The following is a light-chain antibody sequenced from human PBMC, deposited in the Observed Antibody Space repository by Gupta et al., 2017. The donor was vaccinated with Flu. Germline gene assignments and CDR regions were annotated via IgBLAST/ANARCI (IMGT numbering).Light chain of an antibody. CDR1: ESVGSN. V-gene: IGKV3-15*01. CDR3: QEYKDWPRT. Sequence: ETVMTQSPDTLSASPGERVTLSCRASESVGSNLAWYQQKPGQAPRLLIYGASTRATDIPGRFSGSGSGIEFSLTITSLQSEDFALYYCQEYKDWPRTFGHGTKVDLK. J-gene: IGKJ3*01. CDR2: GAS.